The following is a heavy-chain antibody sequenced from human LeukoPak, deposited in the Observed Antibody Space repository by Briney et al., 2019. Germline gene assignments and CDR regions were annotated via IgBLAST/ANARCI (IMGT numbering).Heavy chain of an antibody. CDR3: ARGDRAVTAIIGL. V-gene: IGHV3-33*01. CDR2: IWYDGSNK. D-gene: IGHD2-21*02. J-gene: IGHJ4*02. CDR1: GFTFSSYG. Sequence: QPGGSLRLSCAASGFTFSSYGMHWVRQAPGKGLGWVAVIWYDGSNKYYADSVKGRFTISRDNSKNTLYLQMNSLRAEDTAVYYCARGDRAVTAIIGLWGQGTLVTVSS.